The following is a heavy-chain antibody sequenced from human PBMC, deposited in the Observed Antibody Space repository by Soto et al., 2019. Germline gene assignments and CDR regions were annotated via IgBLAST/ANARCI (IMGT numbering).Heavy chain of an antibody. J-gene: IGHJ6*02. V-gene: IGHV6-1*01. Sequence: SQTLSLTCAISGDSVSSDSAAWNWIRQSPSRDLEWLGRTYYRSEWYNDYTVSMKSRIVITPDTSKNQFSLQLNSVTPEDTAVDFCARDYYYGVDVWGQGTTVTVSS. CDR3: ARDYYYGVDV. CDR1: GDSVSSDSAA. CDR2: TYYRSEWYN.